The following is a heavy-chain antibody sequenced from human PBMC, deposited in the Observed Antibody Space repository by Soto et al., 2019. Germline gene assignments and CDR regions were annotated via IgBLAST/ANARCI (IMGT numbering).Heavy chain of an antibody. Sequence: EVQLLESGGGLVQPGGSLRLSCAASGFTFSSYAMSWVRQAPGKGLEWVSAISGSGGSTYYADSVKGRFTISRDNSKNTLYMQMSSLRAADTGVYYCARLHFGVVINAFDYWGQGTLVTVSS. D-gene: IGHD3-3*01. CDR3: ARLHFGVVINAFDY. V-gene: IGHV3-23*01. J-gene: IGHJ4*02. CDR1: GFTFSSYA. CDR2: ISGSGGST.